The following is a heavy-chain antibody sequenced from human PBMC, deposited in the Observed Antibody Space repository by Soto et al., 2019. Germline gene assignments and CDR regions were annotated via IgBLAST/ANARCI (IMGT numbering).Heavy chain of an antibody. D-gene: IGHD3-10*01. Sequence: EVQLVESGGGLVQPGRSLRLSCAASGFTFDEYAMHWVRQAPGKGLEWVSGISCDSGSIDYADSVKGRFTISRDNAKNSLYLQMNRVRAEDTALYYCAKDMTDYYGSGSSLDYWGQGTLVTVSS. CDR1: GFTFDEYA. CDR3: AKDMTDYYGSGSSLDY. V-gene: IGHV3-9*01. CDR2: ISCDSGSI. J-gene: IGHJ4*02.